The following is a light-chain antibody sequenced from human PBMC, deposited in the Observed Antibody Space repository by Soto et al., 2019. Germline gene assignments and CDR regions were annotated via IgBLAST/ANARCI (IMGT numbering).Light chain of an antibody. CDR3: QQYNHWPRT. CDR1: QNIRSR. J-gene: IGKJ2*01. V-gene: IGKV1-5*01. Sequence: DFQMTQSPSTLSASVGDSVTITCRASQNIRSRLAWFQQNPGKAPKLLIYDASSLESGVPQRFSGSGSGTEFILTISSLQSEDFAFYYCQQYNHWPRTFGQGTKLEIK. CDR2: DAS.